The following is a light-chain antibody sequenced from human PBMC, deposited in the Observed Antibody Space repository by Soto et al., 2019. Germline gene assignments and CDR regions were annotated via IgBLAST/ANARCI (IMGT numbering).Light chain of an antibody. CDR2: DVS. J-gene: IGKJ5*01. Sequence: AIQETQSPSSLSASVGHRVTITCRTSQDIRGALAWYQQKPGKPPRLLIYDVSTLESGVPSRFSGSSSGTEFTLTISSLQPEDFGTYFCQQFNSYPITFGHGTRLEIK. CDR1: QDIRGA. CDR3: QQFNSYPIT. V-gene: IGKV1-13*02.